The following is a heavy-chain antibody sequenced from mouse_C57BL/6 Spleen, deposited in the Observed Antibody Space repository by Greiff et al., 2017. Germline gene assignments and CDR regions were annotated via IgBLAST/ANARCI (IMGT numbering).Heavy chain of an antibody. Sequence: QVQLQQSGAELVKPGASVKISCKASGYAFSSYWMNWVKQRPGKGLAWIGQLYPGDGDTNYNGKFKGKATLTADQSSSTAYMQLSSLTSEDSAVYFCARATVVAYYYAMDDWGQGTSVTVSS. CDR1: GYAFSSYW. CDR2: LYPGDGDT. V-gene: IGHV1-80*01. J-gene: IGHJ4*01. D-gene: IGHD1-1*01. CDR3: ARATVVAYYYAMDD.